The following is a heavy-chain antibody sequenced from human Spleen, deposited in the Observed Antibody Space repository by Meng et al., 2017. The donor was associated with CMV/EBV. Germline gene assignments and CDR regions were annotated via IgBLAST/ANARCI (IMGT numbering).Heavy chain of an antibody. CDR3: ATALPAATWGYYYYGMDV. Sequence: LTSLSMHWVRQAPGKWLEWMGGFDPEDGETIYAQKFQGRVTMTEDTSTDTAYMELSSLRSEDTAVYYCATALPAATWGYYYYGMDVWGQGTTVTVSS. V-gene: IGHV1-24*01. J-gene: IGHJ6*02. CDR1: LTSLS. CDR2: FDPEDGET. D-gene: IGHD2-2*01.